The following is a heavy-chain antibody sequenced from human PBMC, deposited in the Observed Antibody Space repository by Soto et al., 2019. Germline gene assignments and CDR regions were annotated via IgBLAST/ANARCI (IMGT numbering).Heavy chain of an antibody. CDR1: GFTFSSYG. Sequence: GSLRLSCAASGFTFSSYGMHWVRQAPGKGLEWVAVISYDGSNKYYADSVKGRFTISRDNSKNTLYLQMNSLRAEDTAVYYCAKDLGWLVLYYYYGMDVWGQGTTVTVSS. D-gene: IGHD6-19*01. J-gene: IGHJ6*02. CDR3: AKDLGWLVLYYYYGMDV. V-gene: IGHV3-30*18. CDR2: ISYDGSNK.